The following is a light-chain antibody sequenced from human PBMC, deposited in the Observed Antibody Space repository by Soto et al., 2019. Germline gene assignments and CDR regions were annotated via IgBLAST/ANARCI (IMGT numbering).Light chain of an antibody. J-gene: IGKJ1*01. CDR2: NXS. CDR3: QQSYSTPRT. Sequence: DIHLTQSPSTLSPSVGDRVPIDXRASHTSFSWMTWYQQTPGXAPKXXXANXSTLESGGPSRLSGSGSGTDFTLTISSLQPEYFATYYCQQSYSTPRTFGQGTKVDIK. V-gene: IGKV1-39*01. CDR1: HTSFSW.